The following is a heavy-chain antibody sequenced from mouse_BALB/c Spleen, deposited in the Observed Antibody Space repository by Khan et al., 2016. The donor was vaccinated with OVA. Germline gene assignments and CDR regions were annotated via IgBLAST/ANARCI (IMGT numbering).Heavy chain of an antibody. V-gene: IGHV1-54*01. CDR3: ARGGYGTLAY. J-gene: IGHJ3*01. CDR1: GYAFTDYL. CDR2: INPGNNNA. Sequence: QVQLQQSGAELVRPGTSVKVSCKASGYAFTDYLIEWVKQRPGQGLEWIGVINPGNNNANYNEKFKGKAILTADKSSSSAYMQLSSLTSDDSAVYFCARGGYGTLAYWGQGTPVTVSA. D-gene: IGHD2-1*01.